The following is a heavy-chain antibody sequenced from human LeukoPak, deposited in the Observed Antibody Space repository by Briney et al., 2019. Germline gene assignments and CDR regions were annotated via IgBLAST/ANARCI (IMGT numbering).Heavy chain of an antibody. D-gene: IGHD2-2*01. CDR1: GYRFTSYW. V-gene: IGHV5-51*01. Sequence: TGESLKISCKHSGYRFTSYWIGWVRQMPGKGLEWMGIIYPGDSDTRYSPSFQGQVTISADKSISTAYLQWSSLKASDTAMYYCARQRPSSTFDAFDIWGQGTMVTVSS. J-gene: IGHJ3*02. CDR3: ARQRPSSTFDAFDI. CDR2: IYPGDSDT.